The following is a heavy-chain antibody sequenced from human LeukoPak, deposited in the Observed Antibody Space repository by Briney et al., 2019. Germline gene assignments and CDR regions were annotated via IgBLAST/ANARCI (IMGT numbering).Heavy chain of an antibody. Sequence: GGSLRLSCAASGFTFYDYGMSWVRQAPGKGLEWVSGINWNGGSTGYADSVKGRFTISKDNAKNSLYLQMNSLRAEDTALYHCARETSSGWYFDYWGQGTLVTVSS. V-gene: IGHV3-20*01. J-gene: IGHJ4*02. CDR1: GFTFYDYG. CDR2: INWNGGST. D-gene: IGHD6-19*01. CDR3: ARETSSGWYFDY.